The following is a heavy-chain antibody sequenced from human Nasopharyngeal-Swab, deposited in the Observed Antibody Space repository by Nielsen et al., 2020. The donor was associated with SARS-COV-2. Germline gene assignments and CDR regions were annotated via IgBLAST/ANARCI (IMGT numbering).Heavy chain of an antibody. CDR3: TRDKDYGDYFYYYYYYMDV. Sequence: WIRQPPGKGLEWVGFIRSKAYGGTTEYAASVKGRFTISRDDSESIAYLQMNSLKTEDTAVYYCTRDKDYGDYFYYYYYYMDVWGKGTTVTVSS. D-gene: IGHD4-17*01. V-gene: IGHV3-49*02. CDR2: IRSKAYGGTT. J-gene: IGHJ6*03.